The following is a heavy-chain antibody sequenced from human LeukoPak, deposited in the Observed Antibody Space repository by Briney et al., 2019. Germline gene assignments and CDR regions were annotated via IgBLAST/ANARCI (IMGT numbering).Heavy chain of an antibody. D-gene: IGHD3-10*01. CDR3: TCATPYYYGSGSYYTDY. CDR2: IYPGDSDT. J-gene: IGHJ4*02. Sequence: PGESLKISCKGSGYSFTSYWIGWVRQMPGKGLEWMGIIYPGDSDTRYSPSFQGQVTISADKSISTAYLQWSSLKASDTAMYYCTCATPYYYGSGSYYTDYWGQGTLVTVSS. CDR1: GYSFTSYW. V-gene: IGHV5-51*01.